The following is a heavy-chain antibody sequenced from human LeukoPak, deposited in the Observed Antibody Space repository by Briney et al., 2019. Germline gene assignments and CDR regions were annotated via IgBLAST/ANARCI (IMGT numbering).Heavy chain of an antibody. Sequence: SGPTLVNPSQTLTLTCTFSGFSLYSGGVGVGWIRQPPGKAPEWLAVIYWDDDKRYNPSLRSRLTMSKDASKSQVFLVISNMDPVDTATYYCAHRRPGHLTGWDNSYFDNWGPGTLVTVSS. D-gene: IGHD1/OR15-1a*01. J-gene: IGHJ4*02. CDR1: GFSLYSGGVG. V-gene: IGHV2-5*02. CDR2: IYWDDDK. CDR3: AHRRPGHLTGWDNSYFDN.